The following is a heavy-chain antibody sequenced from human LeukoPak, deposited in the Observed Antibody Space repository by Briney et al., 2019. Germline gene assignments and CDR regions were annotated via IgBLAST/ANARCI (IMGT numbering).Heavy chain of an antibody. D-gene: IGHD2-15*01. Sequence: ASVKVSCKASGGTFISYAISWVRQAPGQGLEWMGGIIPIFGTANYAQKFQGRVTITADESTSTAYMELSSLRSEDTAVYYCAWARCSGGSCYSVIAFDIWGQGTMVTVSS. CDR1: GGTFISYA. J-gene: IGHJ3*02. CDR3: AWARCSGGSCYSVIAFDI. CDR2: IIPIFGTA. V-gene: IGHV1-69*13.